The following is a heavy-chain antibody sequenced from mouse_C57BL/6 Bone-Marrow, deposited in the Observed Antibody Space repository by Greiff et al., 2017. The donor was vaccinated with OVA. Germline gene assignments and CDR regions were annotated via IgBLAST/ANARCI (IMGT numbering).Heavy chain of an antibody. CDR2: IYPGDGDT. Sequence: QVQLQQSGPELVKPGASVKISCKASGYAFSSSWMNWVKQRPGKGLEWIGRIYPGDGDTNYNGKFKGKATLTADKSSSTAYMQLSSLTSADSAVYFCEAYYSNPPFAYWGQGTLVTVSA. CDR1: GYAFSSSW. D-gene: IGHD2-5*01. J-gene: IGHJ3*01. V-gene: IGHV1-82*01. CDR3: EAYYSNPPFAY.